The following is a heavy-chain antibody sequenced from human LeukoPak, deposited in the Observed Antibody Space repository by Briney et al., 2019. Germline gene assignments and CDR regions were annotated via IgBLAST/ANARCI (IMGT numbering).Heavy chain of an antibody. J-gene: IGHJ6*04. Sequence: SVKVSCKASGGTFSSYAISWVRQAPGQGLEWMGRIIPLFGTANYAQKFQGRVTITTDESTSTAYMELSSLRSEDTAVYYCARDRSSTVGSMDVWGKGTTVTVSS. CDR1: GGTFSSYA. CDR2: IIPLFGTA. V-gene: IGHV1-69*05. CDR3: ARDRSSTVGSMDV. D-gene: IGHD2-2*01.